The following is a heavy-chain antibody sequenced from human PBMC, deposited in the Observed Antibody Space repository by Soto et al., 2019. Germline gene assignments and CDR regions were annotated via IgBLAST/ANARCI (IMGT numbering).Heavy chain of an antibody. CDR2: IYHSGST. J-gene: IGHJ5*01. V-gene: IGHV4-30-2*01. CDR3: ARGMTTVTNIDS. D-gene: IGHD4-4*01. Sequence: PSETRSLTCAVSCGSISSGGYSWSWIRQPPGKGLEWIGYIYHSGSTYYNPSLKSRITISIDRSKNQCSLKLSSVTAADTAVYYCARGMTTVTNIDSWGQRTVLTISS. CDR1: CGSISSGGYS.